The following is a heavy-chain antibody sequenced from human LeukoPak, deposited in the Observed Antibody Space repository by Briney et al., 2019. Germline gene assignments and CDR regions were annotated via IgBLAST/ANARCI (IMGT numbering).Heavy chain of an antibody. Sequence: GGSLRLSCAASGFTVSSNYMSWVRQAPGKGLEWVSVIYSGGSTYYADSVKGRFTISTDNSKNTLYLQMNSLRAEDTAVYYCASARGYCSGGSCYSSSYSAEYFQHWGQGTLVTVSS. CDR2: IYSGGST. CDR1: GFTVSSNY. J-gene: IGHJ1*01. V-gene: IGHV3-53*01. D-gene: IGHD2-15*01. CDR3: ASARGYCSGGSCYSSSYSAEYFQH.